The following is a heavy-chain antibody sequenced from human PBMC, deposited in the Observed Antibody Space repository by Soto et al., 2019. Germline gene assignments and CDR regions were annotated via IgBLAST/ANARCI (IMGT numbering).Heavy chain of an antibody. D-gene: IGHD6-25*01. CDR2: INHSGST. Sequence: ETLSLTCAVYGGSFSGYYWSWIRQPPGKGLEWIGEINHSGSTNYNPSLKSRVTISVDTSKNQFSLKLSSVTAADTAVYYCARAGSGWYYYYGMDVWGQGTTVTVSS. CDR1: GGSFSGYY. J-gene: IGHJ6*02. V-gene: IGHV4-34*01. CDR3: ARAGSGWYYYYGMDV.